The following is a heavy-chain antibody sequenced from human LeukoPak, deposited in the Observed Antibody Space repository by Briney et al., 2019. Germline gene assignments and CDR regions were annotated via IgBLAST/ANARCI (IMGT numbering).Heavy chain of an antibody. CDR3: ARRAGYSSGWYYFDY. D-gene: IGHD6-19*01. J-gene: IGHJ4*02. CDR2: IYTSGST. CDR1: GGSISSGSYY. V-gene: IGHV4-61*02. Sequence: SQTLSLTCTVSGGSISSGSYYWSWTRQPAGKGLEWIGRIYTSGSTNYNPSLKSRVTISVDTSKNQFSLKLSSVTAADTAVYYCARRAGYSSGWYYFDYWGQGTLVTVSS.